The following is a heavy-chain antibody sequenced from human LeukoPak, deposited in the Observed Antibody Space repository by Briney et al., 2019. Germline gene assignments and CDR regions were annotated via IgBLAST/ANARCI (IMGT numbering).Heavy chain of an antibody. V-gene: IGHV3-23*01. Sequence: GGSLKLSCAASGFTFSSYAMSWVRQAPGKGLEWVSAISGSGGSKYYADSVKGRFTISRDNSENTLYLQMDSLRAEDTAIYYCTTGSPYYYDNPDYDYYFDYWGQGTLVTVSS. J-gene: IGHJ4*02. D-gene: IGHD3-22*01. CDR3: TTGSPYYYDNPDYDYYFDY. CDR1: GFTFSSYA. CDR2: ISGSGGSK.